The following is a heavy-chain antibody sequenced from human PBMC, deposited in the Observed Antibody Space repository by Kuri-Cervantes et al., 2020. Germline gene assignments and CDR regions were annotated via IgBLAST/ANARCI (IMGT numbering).Heavy chain of an antibody. D-gene: IGHD5-24*01. CDR2: ISSSGSTI. CDR3: ARKMATRSYYYYNGLDV. Sequence: SLKISCAASGFTFSDYYMSWIRQAPGKGLEWVSYISSSGSTIYYADSVKGRFTISRDDAKNSLYLQMNSLRAEDTAMYYCARKMATRSYYYYNGLDVWGQGTTVTVSS. J-gene: IGHJ6*02. CDR1: GFTFSDYY. V-gene: IGHV3-11*01.